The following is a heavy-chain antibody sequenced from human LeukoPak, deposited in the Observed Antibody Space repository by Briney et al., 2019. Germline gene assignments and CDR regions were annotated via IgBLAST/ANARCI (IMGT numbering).Heavy chain of an antibody. D-gene: IGHD2-15*01. V-gene: IGHV3-30*18. J-gene: IGHJ4*02. CDR3: AKDVRGYCSGGSCSGVDY. CDR2: ISYDGSNK. CDR1: GFTFSSYG. Sequence: GGSLRLSCAASGFTFSSYGMHWVRQAPGKGLEWVAVISYDGSNKYYADSVKGRFTTSRDNSKNTLYLQMNSLRAEDTAVYYCAKDVRGYCSGGSCSGVDYWGQGTLVTVSS.